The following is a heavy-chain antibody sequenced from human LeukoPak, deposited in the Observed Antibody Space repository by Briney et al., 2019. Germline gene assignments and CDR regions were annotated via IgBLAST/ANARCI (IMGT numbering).Heavy chain of an antibody. J-gene: IGHJ4*02. CDR2: IYHSGST. V-gene: IGHV4-38-2*02. Sequence: SETLSLTCTVSGYSISSGYYWGWIRQPPGKVREWVGSIYHSGSTYYNPSLKSRVTISVDTSKHQFSLKLSSVTAADTAVYYCARGHYYFDYWGQGTLVTVSS. CDR1: GYSISSGYY. CDR3: ARGHYYFDY.